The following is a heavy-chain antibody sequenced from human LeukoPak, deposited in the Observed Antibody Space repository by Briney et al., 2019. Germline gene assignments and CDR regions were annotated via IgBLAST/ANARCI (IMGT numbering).Heavy chain of an antibody. CDR3: ARAHIAVAGSPGYFDL. CDR1: GYTFTSYG. D-gene: IGHD6-19*01. Sequence: ASVKVSCKASGYTFTSYGISWVRQAPGQGLEWMGWVSAYNGNTNYAQKLQGRVTMTTDTSTSTAYMELRSLRSDDTAVYYCARAHIAVAGSPGYFDLWGRGTLVTVSS. V-gene: IGHV1-18*01. J-gene: IGHJ2*01. CDR2: VSAYNGNT.